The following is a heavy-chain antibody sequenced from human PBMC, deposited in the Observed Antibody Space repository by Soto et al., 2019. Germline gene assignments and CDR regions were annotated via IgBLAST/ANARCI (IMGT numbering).Heavy chain of an antibody. Sequence: QVQLVESGGGVVQPGRSLRLSCAASGFTFSSYGMHWVRQAPGKGLEWVAVISYDGSNKYYADSVKGRFTISRDNSKNTLYLQMNSLRAEDTAVYYCAKDIDSGDYSFDYLGQGTLVTVSS. CDR1: GFTFSSYG. J-gene: IGHJ4*02. CDR2: ISYDGSNK. CDR3: AKDIDSGDYSFDY. D-gene: IGHD4-17*01. V-gene: IGHV3-30*18.